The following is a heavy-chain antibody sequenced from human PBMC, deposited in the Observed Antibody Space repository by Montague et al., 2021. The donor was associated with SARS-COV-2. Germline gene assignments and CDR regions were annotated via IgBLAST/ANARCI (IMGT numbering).Heavy chain of an antibody. CDR3: ARAQNTCFIANCVNYFEV. J-gene: IGHJ4*02. CDR2: IYYSGST. CDR1: GFSLSTSGMC. D-gene: IGHD1-1*01. Sequence: LVKPTQTLTLTCTFFGFSLSTSGMCVSWIRQPPGKGLEWIGYIYYSGSTNYNPSLKTRVTLSLDTPKKHCSLKLKSVTAADTAVYYCARAQNTCFIANCVNYFEVWGLGALVTVSS. V-gene: IGHV4-61*03.